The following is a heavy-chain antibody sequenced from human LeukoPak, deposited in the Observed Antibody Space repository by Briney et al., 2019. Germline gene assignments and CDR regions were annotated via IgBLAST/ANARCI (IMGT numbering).Heavy chain of an antibody. V-gene: IGHV4-39*07. CDR2: INHSGST. D-gene: IGHD1-26*01. CDR1: GASIRDTSYF. J-gene: IGHJ6*03. CDR3: ARSRGPTSRGYYYYYMDV. Sequence: KASETLSLTCSVSGASIRDTSYFWAWIRQPPGKGLEWIGEINHSGSTNYNPSLESRVTISVDTSKNQFSLKLSSVTAADTAVYYCARSRGPTSRGYYYYYMDVWGKGTTVTISS.